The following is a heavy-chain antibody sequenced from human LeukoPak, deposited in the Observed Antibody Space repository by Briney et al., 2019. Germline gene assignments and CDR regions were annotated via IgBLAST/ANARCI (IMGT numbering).Heavy chain of an antibody. CDR3: AKDMDGGFDY. CDR1: GFTFDDYA. V-gene: IGHV3-9*01. Sequence: GGSLRLSCAASGFTFDDYAMHWVRQAPGKGLEWVSGISWNSGSIGYADSVKGRFTISRDNAKNSLYLQMNSLRAEDTALYYCAKDMDGGFDYWGQGTLVTVSS. D-gene: IGHD3-16*01. CDR2: ISWNSGSI. J-gene: IGHJ4*02.